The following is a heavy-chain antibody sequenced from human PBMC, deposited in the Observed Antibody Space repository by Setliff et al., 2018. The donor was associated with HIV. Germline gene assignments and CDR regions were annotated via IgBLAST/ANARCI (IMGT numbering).Heavy chain of an antibody. J-gene: IGHJ4*02. CDR2: VSYDAERK. CDR3: ARDSAAWVTELGILGY. CDR1: GFTFRHYA. V-gene: IGHV3-30*03. Sequence: GGSLRLSCEASGFTFRHYAMHWVRQAPGKGLEWVAVVSYDAERKYSADSVKVRFTISRDNPRNTVYRQMTGLRLDDTAVYYCARDSAAWVTELGILGYWGQGTLVTVSS. D-gene: IGHD3-3*01.